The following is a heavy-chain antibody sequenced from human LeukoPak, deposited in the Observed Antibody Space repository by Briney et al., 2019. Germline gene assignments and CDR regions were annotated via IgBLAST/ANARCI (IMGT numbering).Heavy chain of an antibody. J-gene: IGHJ4*02. CDR3: ASMVRGAQTLDY. CDR1: GGSISSYY. D-gene: IGHD3-10*01. V-gene: IGHV4-59*01. Sequence: PSETLSLTCTVSGGSISSYYWSWIRQPPGKGLEWIGYIYYSGSTNYNPSLKSRVTISVDTSKNQFSLKLSSVTAADTAVYYCASMVRGAQTLDYWGQGTLVTVSS. CDR2: IYYSGST.